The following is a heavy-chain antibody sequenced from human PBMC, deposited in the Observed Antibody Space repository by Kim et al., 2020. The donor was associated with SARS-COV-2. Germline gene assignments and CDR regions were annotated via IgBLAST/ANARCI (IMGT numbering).Heavy chain of an antibody. V-gene: IGHV3-30*04. CDR2: ISYDGSNK. D-gene: IGHD3-10*01. CDR1: GFTFSSYA. J-gene: IGHJ4*02. CDR3: ARGIDPGAWYYYGSGSYFGAVDY. Sequence: GGSLRLSCAASGFTFSSYAMHWVRQAPGKGLEWVAVISYDGSNKYYADSVKGRFTISRDNSKNTLYLQMNSLRAEDTAVYYCARGIDPGAWYYYGSGSYFGAVDYWGQGTLVTVSS.